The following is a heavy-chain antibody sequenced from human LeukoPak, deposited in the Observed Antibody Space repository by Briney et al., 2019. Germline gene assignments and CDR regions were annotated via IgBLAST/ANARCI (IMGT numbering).Heavy chain of an antibody. CDR1: GFTFTDSY. V-gene: IGHV3-11*06. J-gene: IGHJ6*03. D-gene: IGHD2-15*01. CDR3: ARDGCSGCSCYFPPLYYYYYYMDV. CDR2: ISGSGDDT. Sequence: PGGSLRLSCAASGFTFTDSYMTWVRQAPGKGLEWLSYISGSGDDTNYADSVRGRFTISRDNAKNSLYLQMNRLRVEDTAVYYCARDGCSGCSCYFPPLYYYYYYMDVWGKGTTVTVSS.